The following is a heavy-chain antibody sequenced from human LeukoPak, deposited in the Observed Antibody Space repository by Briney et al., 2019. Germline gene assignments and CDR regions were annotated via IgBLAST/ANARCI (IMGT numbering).Heavy chain of an antibody. CDR2: ISTSSSYI. J-gene: IGHJ4*02. V-gene: IGHV3-21*01. CDR3: ARVGLDRRGYSGYEAFDY. CDR1: GFTFSSYA. D-gene: IGHD5-12*01. Sequence: GGSLRLSCAASGFTFSSYAMNWVRQAPGKGLEWVSSISTSSSYIYYADAVKGRFTISRDNAKNSLYLQINSLRAEDTAVYYCARVGLDRRGYSGYEAFDYWGQGTLVTVSS.